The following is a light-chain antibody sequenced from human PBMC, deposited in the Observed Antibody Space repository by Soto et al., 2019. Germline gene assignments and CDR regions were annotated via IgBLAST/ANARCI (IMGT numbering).Light chain of an antibody. CDR2: DAS. CDR1: QGISSA. Sequence: AIQLTQSPSSLSASVGDRVTITCRASQGISSALAWYQHKPGRATRLLIYDASSLQSGVSSRFSGRGSGTDFPLTISSVLPEYVAAYYFQQFQSYAFTVGGGTKPE. J-gene: IGKJ4*01. V-gene: IGKV1-13*02. CDR3: QQFQSYAFT.